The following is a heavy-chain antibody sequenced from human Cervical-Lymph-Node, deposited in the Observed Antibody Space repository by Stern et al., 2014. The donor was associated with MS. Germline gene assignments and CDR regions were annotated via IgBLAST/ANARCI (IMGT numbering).Heavy chain of an antibody. Sequence: QVQLQESGPGLVKPSQTLSITCTVSGGTISSGGYYWSWIRQHQGKGLEWIGYIYDSGRTYYNPSLKSRVTISVDTSKNQFSLKLSSVTAADTAVYYCARGGAARFDYWGQGTLVTVSS. CDR1: GGTISSGGYY. D-gene: IGHD6-6*01. J-gene: IGHJ4*02. CDR2: IYDSGRT. V-gene: IGHV4-31*03. CDR3: ARGGAARFDY.